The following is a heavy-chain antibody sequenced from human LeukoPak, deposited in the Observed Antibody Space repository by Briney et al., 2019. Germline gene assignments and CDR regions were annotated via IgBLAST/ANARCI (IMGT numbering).Heavy chain of an antibody. CDR2: ISSSSYI. CDR1: GFTFSSYS. D-gene: IGHD6-13*01. Sequence: GGSLRLSCAASGFTFSSYSMNWVRQAPGKGLEWVSSISSSSYIYYADSVKGRFTISRDNAKNSLYLQMNSLRAEDTAVYYCAKAIAAAGTDSDDAFDIWGQGTMVTVSS. J-gene: IGHJ3*02. CDR3: AKAIAAAGTDSDDAFDI. V-gene: IGHV3-21*01.